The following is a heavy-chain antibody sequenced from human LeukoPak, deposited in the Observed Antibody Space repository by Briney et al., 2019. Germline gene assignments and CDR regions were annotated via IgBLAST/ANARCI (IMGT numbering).Heavy chain of an antibody. CDR2: IKQDGGEK. V-gene: IGHV3-7*03. CDR3: ARGTAMEICFYGMDV. D-gene: IGHD2-21*02. J-gene: IGHJ6*02. CDR1: GFMFSRYW. Sequence: PGGSLRLSCVASGFMFSRYWMTWVRQAPGKGLEWVANIKQDGGEKTYVDSVKGRFTISRDNAENTLYLQMNSLRVADTAVYYCARGTAMEICFYGMDVWGQGTTVTVSS.